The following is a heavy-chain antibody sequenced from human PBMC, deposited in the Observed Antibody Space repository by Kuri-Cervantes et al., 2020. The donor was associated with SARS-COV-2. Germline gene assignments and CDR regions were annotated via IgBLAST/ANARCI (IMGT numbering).Heavy chain of an antibody. CDR2: INHSGST. J-gene: IGHJ6*03. CDR1: GGSFSGYY. D-gene: IGHD3-22*01. CDR3: ARSGYYSRGVTYYYMDV. Sequence: SQTLSLICAVYGGSFSGYYWSWIRQPPGKGLEWIGEINHSGSTNYNPSLKSRVTISVDTSKNQFSLMLSSVTAADSAVYYCARSGYYSRGVTYYYMDVWDKGTTVTVSS. V-gene: IGHV4-34*01.